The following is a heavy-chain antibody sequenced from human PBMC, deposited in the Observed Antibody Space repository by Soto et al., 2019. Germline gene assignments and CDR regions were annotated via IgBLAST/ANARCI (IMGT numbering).Heavy chain of an antibody. CDR1: GFTFSSFE. Sequence: EVQLLESGGGLVQTGGSLRLSCEASGFTFSSFEMSWVRQAPGRGLEWVAFISDDSSRTYYADAVKGRFTVSRDNSKYTLYLQMNSLTAEDTDVYACVKGGWLDFWGQGTLVTVSS. D-gene: IGHD3-16*01. J-gene: IGHJ5*01. V-gene: IGHV3-23*01. CDR3: VKGGWLDF. CDR2: ISDDSSRT.